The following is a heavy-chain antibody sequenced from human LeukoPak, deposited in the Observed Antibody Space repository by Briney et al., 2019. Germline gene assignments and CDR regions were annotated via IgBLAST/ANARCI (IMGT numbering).Heavy chain of an antibody. CDR3: ARRDPLLNYFDP. CDR1: GGSISSYY. Sequence: SETLSLTCTVSGGSISSYYWSWIRQPPGKGLEWIGYIYYSGSTNYNPSLKSRVTISVDTSKNQFSLKLSSVTAADTAVYYCARRDPLLNYFDPWGQGTLVTVSS. CDR2: IYYSGST. J-gene: IGHJ5*02. V-gene: IGHV4-59*08. D-gene: IGHD3-10*01.